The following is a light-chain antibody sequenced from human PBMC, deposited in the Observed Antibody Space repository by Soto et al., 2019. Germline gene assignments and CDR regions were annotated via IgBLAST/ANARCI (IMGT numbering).Light chain of an antibody. J-gene: IGKJ4*01. Sequence: DIQMTQSPSSVSASVGDRVTITCRASQGISSWLGWYQQKPGKAPKLLIYAASSLQSGVPSRFRGRGSATDVTFTSSSLQPEVFATYYCQQANTWLFTLDGGTKV. CDR2: AAS. CDR1: QGISSW. V-gene: IGKV1D-12*01. CDR3: QQANTWLFT.